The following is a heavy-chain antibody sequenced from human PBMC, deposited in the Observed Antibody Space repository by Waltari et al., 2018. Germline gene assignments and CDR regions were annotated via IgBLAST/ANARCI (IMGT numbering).Heavy chain of an antibody. CDR1: GYTFTSYG. CDR3: ASSLERITMIVVGDYFDY. Sequence: QVQLVQSGAEVKKPGASVKVSCKASGYTFTSYGISWVRQAPGQGLEWMGWISAYNGNTNYAQKLQGRVTMTTDTSTSTAYMELRSLRSDDTAVYYCASSLERITMIVVGDYFDYWGQGTLVTVSS. CDR2: ISAYNGNT. J-gene: IGHJ4*02. V-gene: IGHV1-18*01. D-gene: IGHD3-22*01.